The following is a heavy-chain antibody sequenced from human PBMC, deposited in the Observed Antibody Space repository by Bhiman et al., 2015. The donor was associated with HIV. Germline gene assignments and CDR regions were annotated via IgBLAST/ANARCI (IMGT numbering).Heavy chain of an antibody. Sequence: EVQLVESGGGLVHPGGSLRLSCATSGFTFRSSEMNWVRQAPGRGLEWISYMSDTGSAIFYADSVKGRFTMSRDNVKNSLYLQMNSLRAEDTGVYNCARDQAREVNGMDVWGQGTTVTVSS. CDR1: GFTFRSSE. CDR2: MSDTGSAI. CDR3: ARDQAREVNGMDV. V-gene: IGHV3-48*03. J-gene: IGHJ6*02. D-gene: IGHD3-10*01.